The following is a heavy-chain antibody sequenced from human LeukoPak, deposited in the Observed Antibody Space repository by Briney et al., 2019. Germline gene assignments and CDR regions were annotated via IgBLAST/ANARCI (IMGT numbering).Heavy chain of an antibody. CDR3: ARGEEAREAAKADILTGPLGY. CDR1: GGSFSGYY. CDR2: INHSGST. V-gene: IGHV4-34*01. J-gene: IGHJ4*02. Sequence: PSETLSLTCAVYGGSFSGYYWSWIRQPPGKGLEWIGEINHSGSTNYNPSLKSRVTISVDTSKNQFSLKLSSVTAADTAVYYCARGEEAREAAKADILTGPLGYWGQGTLVTVSS. D-gene: IGHD3-9*01.